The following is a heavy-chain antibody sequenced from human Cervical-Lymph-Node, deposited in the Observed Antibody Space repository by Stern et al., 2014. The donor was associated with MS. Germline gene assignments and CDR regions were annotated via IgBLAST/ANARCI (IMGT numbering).Heavy chain of an antibody. CDR3: ARVVSSWYREGYWYFDL. CDR1: GYTFTSYG. CDR2: VSAYNGNT. Sequence: QVQLVQSGAVVQKPGASVKVSCTASGYTFTSYGISWVRQAPGQGLEWMGRVSAYNGNTNYAQKLQGRVTMTTDTSTSTACMELRSLRSDDTAVYYCARVVSSWYREGYWYFDLWGRGTLVTVSS. J-gene: IGHJ2*01. D-gene: IGHD6-13*01. V-gene: IGHV1-18*01.